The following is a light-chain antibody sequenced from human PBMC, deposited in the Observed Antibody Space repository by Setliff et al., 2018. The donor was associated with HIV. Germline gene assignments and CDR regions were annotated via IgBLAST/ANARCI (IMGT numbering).Light chain of an antibody. CDR3: AAWDDSLNGSYV. J-gene: IGLJ1*01. CDR2: RNN. V-gene: IGLV1-44*01. Sequence: QSALTQPPSASGTPGQRVTISCSGSSSNIGINTINWYQQLPGTAPKLLIYRNNQRPSGVPDRFSGSKSGTSASLAISGLRAEDEADYYCAAWDDSLNGSYVFGTGTKVTVL. CDR1: SSNIGINT.